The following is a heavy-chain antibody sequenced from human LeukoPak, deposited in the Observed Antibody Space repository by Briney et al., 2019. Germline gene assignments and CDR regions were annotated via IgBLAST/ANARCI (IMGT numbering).Heavy chain of an antibody. D-gene: IGHD4-17*01. CDR2: VSGSGATT. CDR1: GFTFSSCA. Sequence: GSLRLSCAASGFTFSSCAMNWVRQAPGKGLEWVSSVSGSGATTYDADSVKGRFTISRDNSKNTLYLQMNSLRAEDTAIYYCAKGRYGDYSFDSWGQGTLVTVSS. J-gene: IGHJ4*02. CDR3: AKGRYGDYSFDS. V-gene: IGHV3-23*01.